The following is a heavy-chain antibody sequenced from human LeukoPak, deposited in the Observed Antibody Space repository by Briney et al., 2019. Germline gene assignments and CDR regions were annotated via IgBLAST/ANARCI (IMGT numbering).Heavy chain of an antibody. J-gene: IGHJ4*02. Sequence: GGSLRLSCAASGFTFSTYGMHWVRQAPGKGLEWVAFIQNDGSNKYYADSVKGRFTISRDNSKNTLYLQMNSLRAEDTAVYYCARDRGYYYDSSGYPDYWGQGTLVTVSS. CDR3: ARDRGYYYDSSGYPDY. CDR1: GFTFSTYG. CDR2: IQNDGSNK. D-gene: IGHD3-22*01. V-gene: IGHV3-30*02.